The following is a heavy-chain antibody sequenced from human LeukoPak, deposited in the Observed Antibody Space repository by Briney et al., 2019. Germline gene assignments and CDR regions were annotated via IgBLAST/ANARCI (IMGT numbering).Heavy chain of an antibody. CDR2: IFPGDSDT. J-gene: IGHJ4*02. D-gene: IGHD4-17*01. CDR3: ARPRDTVTPLPFGY. Sequence: GESLEISCKSSGYNFTTYWIGWLRQMPGKDLEWMGIIFPGDSDTRYSPSFQGQVTFSTDKSINTAYLPWSSLKASDTAMYYCARPRDTVTPLPFGYWGQGTLVTVSS. CDR1: GYNFTTYW. V-gene: IGHV5-51*01.